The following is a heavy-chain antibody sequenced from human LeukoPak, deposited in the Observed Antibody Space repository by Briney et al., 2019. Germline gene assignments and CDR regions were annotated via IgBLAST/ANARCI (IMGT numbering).Heavy chain of an antibody. Sequence: SETLSLTCTVSGGSISSSSYYWGWIRQPPGKGLEWIGSIYHSGSTYYNPSLKSRVTISVDTSKNQFSLKLSSVTAADTAVYYCARVWYDSSGYYPYYFDYWGQGTLVTVSS. CDR1: GGSISSSSYY. V-gene: IGHV4-39*07. J-gene: IGHJ4*02. CDR2: IYHSGST. D-gene: IGHD3-22*01. CDR3: ARVWYDSSGYYPYYFDY.